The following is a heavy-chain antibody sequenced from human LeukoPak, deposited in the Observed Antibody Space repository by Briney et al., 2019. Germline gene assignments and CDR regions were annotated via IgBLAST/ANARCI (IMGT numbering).Heavy chain of an antibody. Sequence: SETLSLTCTVSGGSFNSYYWSWIRQPPGKGLEWIGYIYYSGITNYNPSLKSRVTISVDTSKNQFSLKLSSVTAADTAVYYCARYGGSGGSRGPPLYWGQGTLVTVSS. CDR3: ARYGGSGGSRGPPLY. V-gene: IGHV4-59*08. CDR1: GGSFNSYY. CDR2: IYYSGIT. D-gene: IGHD2-15*01. J-gene: IGHJ4*02.